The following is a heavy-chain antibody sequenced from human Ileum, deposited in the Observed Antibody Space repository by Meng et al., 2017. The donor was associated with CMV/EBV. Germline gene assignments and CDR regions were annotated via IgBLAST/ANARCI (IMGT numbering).Heavy chain of an antibody. J-gene: IGHJ6*02. CDR2: ISSSSSYI. V-gene: IGHV3-21*01. CDR3: ARDYYGSGSYPTYDYYGMEV. Sequence: SCSASGFTFSRYSMNWVRQAPGKGLEWVSSISSSSSYIYYADSVKGRFTISRDNAKNSLYLQMNSLRAEDTAVYYCARDYYGSGSYPTYDYYGMEVGGQGTMVTVSS. D-gene: IGHD3-10*01. CDR1: GFTFSRYS.